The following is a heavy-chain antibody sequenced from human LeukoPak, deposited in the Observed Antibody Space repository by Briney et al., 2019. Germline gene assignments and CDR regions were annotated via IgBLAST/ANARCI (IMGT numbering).Heavy chain of an antibody. CDR3: ARGGIQLWFFDY. J-gene: IGHJ4*02. V-gene: IGHV1-69*13. D-gene: IGHD5-18*01. Sequence: SVKVSCKASGGTFSSYDISWVRQAPGQGLEWMGGIIPIFDTANYAQKFQGRVTITADESTSTAYMELSSLRSEDTAVYYCARGGIQLWFFDYWGQGTLVTVSS. CDR1: GGTFSSYD. CDR2: IIPIFDTA.